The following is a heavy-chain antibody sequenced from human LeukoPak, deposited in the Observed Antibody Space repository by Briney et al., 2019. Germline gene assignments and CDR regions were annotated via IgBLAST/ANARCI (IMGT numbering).Heavy chain of an antibody. CDR1: GGSISSGGYY. D-gene: IGHD6-13*01. Sequence: SETLSLTCTVSGGSISSGGYYWSWIRQHPGEGLEWIGYIYYSGSTYYNPSLKSRVTISVDTSKNQFSLKLSSVTAADTAVYYCARAAAGTWEFDYWGQGTLVTVSS. V-gene: IGHV4-31*03. CDR3: ARAAAGTWEFDY. J-gene: IGHJ4*02. CDR2: IYYSGST.